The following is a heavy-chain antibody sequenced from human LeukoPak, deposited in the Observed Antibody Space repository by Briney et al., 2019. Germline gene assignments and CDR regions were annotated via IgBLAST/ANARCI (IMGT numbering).Heavy chain of an antibody. J-gene: IGHJ4*02. D-gene: IGHD6-19*01. V-gene: IGHV1-3*01. Sequence: ASVKVSCKASGYTFTSYAMHWVRQAPGQRLEWMGWINAGNGNTKYSQKFQGRVTITRDTSASTAYMELSSLRSEDTAVYYCARGAVAGPYYFDYWGQGTLVTVSS. CDR2: INAGNGNT. CDR1: GYTFTSYA. CDR3: ARGAVAGPYYFDY.